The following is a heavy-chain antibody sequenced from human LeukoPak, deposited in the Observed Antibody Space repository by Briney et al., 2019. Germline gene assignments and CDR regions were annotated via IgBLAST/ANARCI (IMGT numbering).Heavy chain of an antibody. CDR1: GGSISRGSYY. CDR2: IYNSGST. J-gene: IGHJ4*02. CDR3: VREILYCSGGSCYRGPFDN. Sequence: PSQTLSLTCIVSGGSISRGSYYWNWIRQPAGKGLEWMGRIYNSGSTNYNPSLKSRVTISTDMSKNQLSLQLSSVTAADTAVYYCVREILYCSGGSCYRGPFDNWGQGTLVTVSA. V-gene: IGHV4-61*02. D-gene: IGHD2-15*01.